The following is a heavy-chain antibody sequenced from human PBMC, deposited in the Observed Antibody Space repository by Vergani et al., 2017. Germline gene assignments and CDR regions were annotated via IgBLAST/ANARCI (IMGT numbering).Heavy chain of an antibody. Sequence: QVQVVQSGAEVKKSGASVKVSCKTSGCIFSNYYMHWVRQAPGQGLEWMGIINPSGGHTNYAQKFQGRVTMTRDTSTSTVYMELSSLRSEDTAIYYCARGDYDILTGYRYWGQGTLVTVSA. CDR1: GCIFSNYY. V-gene: IGHV1-46*03. CDR3: ARGDYDILTGYRY. CDR2: INPSGGHT. D-gene: IGHD3-9*01. J-gene: IGHJ4*02.